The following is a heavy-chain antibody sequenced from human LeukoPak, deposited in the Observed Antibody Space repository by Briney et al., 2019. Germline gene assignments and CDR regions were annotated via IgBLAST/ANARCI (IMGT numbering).Heavy chain of an antibody. J-gene: IGHJ4*02. CDR3: ARWLQRPIDY. D-gene: IGHD5-24*01. V-gene: IGHV3-23*01. Sequence: SGGSLRLSCAASGFTFSTYAMSWVRQPPGKGLEWVTAISGSGGSTYYADSVKGRFTISRDNSKNTLYLQMNSLRAEDTAVYYCARWLQRPIDYLGQGTLVTVSS. CDR2: ISGSGGST. CDR1: GFTFSTYA.